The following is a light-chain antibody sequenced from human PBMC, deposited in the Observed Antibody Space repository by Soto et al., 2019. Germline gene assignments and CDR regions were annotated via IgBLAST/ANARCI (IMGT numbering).Light chain of an antibody. J-gene: IGKJ2*02. CDR1: QSISTY. CDR3: QQSYSTPRT. CDR2: AAS. V-gene: IGKV1-39*01. Sequence: DIQMTQSPSSLSASVGDRVTITCRASQSISTYLNWYQQKVGKAPKLLIYAASSLQRGVPSRFSGSGSGRDSNLTSSSLQPEDFATYYCQQSYSTPRTFGQGTKLEIK.